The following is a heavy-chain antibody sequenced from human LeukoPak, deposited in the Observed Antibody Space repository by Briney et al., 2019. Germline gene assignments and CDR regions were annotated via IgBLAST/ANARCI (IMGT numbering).Heavy chain of an antibody. J-gene: IGHJ5*02. CDR2: ISAYNGNT. D-gene: IGHD6-13*01. CDR3: ARDWDGYSSPGDWFDP. V-gene: IGHV1-18*01. CDR1: GYTFTSYG. Sequence: ASVKVSCKASGYTFTSYGISWARQAPGQGLEWMGWISAYNGNTNYAQKLQGRVTMTTDTSTSTAYMELRSLRSDDAAVYYCARDWDGYSSPGDWFDPWGQGTLVTVSS.